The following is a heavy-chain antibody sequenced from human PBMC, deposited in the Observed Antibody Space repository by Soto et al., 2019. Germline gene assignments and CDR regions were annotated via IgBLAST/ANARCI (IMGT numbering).Heavy chain of an antibody. D-gene: IGHD3-10*01. Sequence: GGSLRLSCAASGFTFSSYAMSWVRQAPGKGLDWVSAISGSGGSTYYADSVKGRFTISRDNSKNTLYLQMNSLRAEDTAVYYCAKDMVEWYYYGSGSYYNPYWGQGTLVTVSS. CDR2: ISGSGGST. CDR3: AKDMVEWYYYGSGSYYNPY. V-gene: IGHV3-23*01. CDR1: GFTFSSYA. J-gene: IGHJ4*02.